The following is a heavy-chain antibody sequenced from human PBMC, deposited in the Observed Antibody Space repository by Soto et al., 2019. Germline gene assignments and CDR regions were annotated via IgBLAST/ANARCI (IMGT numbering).Heavy chain of an antibody. CDR2: IYSGGST. D-gene: IGHD2-15*01. CDR1: GFTVSSNY. CDR3: ARGIGVGVPYYFDY. J-gene: IGHJ4*02. V-gene: IGHV3-53*01. Sequence: GGSLRLSCAASGFTVSSNYMSWVRQAPGKGLEWVSVIYSGGSTYYADSVKGRFTISRDNSKNTLYLQMNSLRAEDTAVYYCARGIGVGVPYYFDYWGQGTLVTVSS.